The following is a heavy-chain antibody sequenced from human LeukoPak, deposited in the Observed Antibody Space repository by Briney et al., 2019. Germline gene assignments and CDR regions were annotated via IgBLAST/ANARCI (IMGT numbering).Heavy chain of an antibody. J-gene: IGHJ4*02. Sequence: ASVKISCKVSGYTFTDYYMHWVQQAPGKGLEWMGLVDPEVGETIYAEKFQGRVTITADTSTDTAYMELSSLRSEDTAVYYCATGGGATFDYWGQGTLVTVSS. CDR3: ATGGGATFDY. CDR2: VDPEVGET. D-gene: IGHD1-26*01. CDR1: GYTFTDYY. V-gene: IGHV1-69-2*01.